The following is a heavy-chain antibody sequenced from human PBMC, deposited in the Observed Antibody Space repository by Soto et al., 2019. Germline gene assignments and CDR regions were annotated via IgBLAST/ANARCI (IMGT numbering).Heavy chain of an antibody. Sequence: GGSLRLSCAASGFTFSSYEMNWVRQAPGKGLEWVSYISSSGSTIYYADSVKGRFIISRDNAKNSLYLQMNSLRAEDTAVYYCANPLYRSSEYYYGMDVWGQGTTVTVSS. V-gene: IGHV3-48*03. J-gene: IGHJ6*02. D-gene: IGHD6-6*01. CDR2: ISSSGSTI. CDR3: ANPLYRSSEYYYGMDV. CDR1: GFTFSSYE.